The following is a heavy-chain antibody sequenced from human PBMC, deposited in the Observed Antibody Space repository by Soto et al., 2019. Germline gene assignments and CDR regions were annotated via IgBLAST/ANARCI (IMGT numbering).Heavy chain of an antibody. Sequence: PGGSLRLSCAASGFTFTSYAMGWVRQAPGKGLECVSVVSRGGSTHYADSVTGRFIVSRDNSKNTVSLQMNSLRADDTAVYYCAKRRGAGGHFDEWGQGALVTVSS. V-gene: IGHV3-23*01. J-gene: IGHJ4*02. CDR1: GFTFTSYA. D-gene: IGHD2-15*01. CDR3: AKRRGAGGHFDE. CDR2: VSRGGST.